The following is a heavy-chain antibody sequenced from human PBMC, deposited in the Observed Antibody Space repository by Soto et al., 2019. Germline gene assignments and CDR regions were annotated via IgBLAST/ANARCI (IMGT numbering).Heavy chain of an antibody. V-gene: IGHV1-69*13. Sequence: AAVKVSCKASGGTFSSYAISWVRQAPGQGLEWMGGIIPIFGTANYAQKFQGRVTITADESTSTAYMELSSLRSEDTAVYYCARRGRAAAADFDYWGQGTLVTVSS. CDR3: ARRGRAAAADFDY. CDR1: GGTFSSYA. CDR2: IIPIFGTA. D-gene: IGHD2-15*01. J-gene: IGHJ4*02.